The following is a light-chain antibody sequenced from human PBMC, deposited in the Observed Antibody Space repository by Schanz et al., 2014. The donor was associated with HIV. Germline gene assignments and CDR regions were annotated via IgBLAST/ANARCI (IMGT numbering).Light chain of an antibody. Sequence: QSALTQPPSASGSPGQSVTISCTGTSSDVGGSNYVSWYQQHPGKAPKLMIYDVNKRPSAVPDRFSGSRSGNTASLTVSGLQAEDEGDYFCSSYEGNNILVFGGGTKLTVL. CDR2: DVN. J-gene: IGLJ3*02. CDR3: SSYEGNNILV. CDR1: SSDVGGSNY. V-gene: IGLV2-8*01.